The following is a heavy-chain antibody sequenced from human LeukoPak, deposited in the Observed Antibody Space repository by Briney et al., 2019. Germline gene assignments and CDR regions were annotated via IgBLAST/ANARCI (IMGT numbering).Heavy chain of an antibody. V-gene: IGHV3-30*18. J-gene: IGHJ6*02. D-gene: IGHD3-10*01. CDR1: GFTFSSYG. CDR3: AKAPSEVRGSNEAYYYYGMDV. CDR2: ISYDGSNK. Sequence: GGSLRLSCAASGFTFSSYGMHWVRQAPGKGLEWVAVISYDGSNKYYADSVKGRFTISRDNSKNTLYLQMNSLRAEDTAVYYCAKAPSEVRGSNEAYYYYGMDVWGQGTTVTVSS.